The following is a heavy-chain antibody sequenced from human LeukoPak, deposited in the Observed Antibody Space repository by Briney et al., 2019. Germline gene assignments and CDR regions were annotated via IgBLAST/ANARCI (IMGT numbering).Heavy chain of an antibody. CDR1: GGSFSGYY. CDR2: INHSGST. CDR3: ARGAANGSYYFDY. J-gene: IGHJ4*02. D-gene: IGHD2-8*01. Sequence: PSETLSLTCAVYGGSFSGYYWSWIRQPPGKGLEWIGEINHSGSTNYNPSLKSRVTISVDTSKNQFSLKLSSVTAADTAVYYCARGAANGSYYFDYWGQGTLVTVSS. V-gene: IGHV4-34*01.